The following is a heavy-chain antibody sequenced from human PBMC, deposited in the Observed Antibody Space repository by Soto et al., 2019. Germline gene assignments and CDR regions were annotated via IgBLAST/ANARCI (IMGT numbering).Heavy chain of an antibody. Sequence: EVQLVESGGGLVQPGGSLRRSCAASGFTFSSYSMNWVRQAPGKGLEWVSYIKRSSNTIYYADSVKGRFTISRDNAKNSLYLQMNRLRAEDTAVYYCARDAADFDYWGQGALVTVSS. D-gene: IGHD6-25*01. CDR3: ARDAADFDY. CDR2: IKRSSNTI. CDR1: GFTFSSYS. V-gene: IGHV3-48*01. J-gene: IGHJ4*02.